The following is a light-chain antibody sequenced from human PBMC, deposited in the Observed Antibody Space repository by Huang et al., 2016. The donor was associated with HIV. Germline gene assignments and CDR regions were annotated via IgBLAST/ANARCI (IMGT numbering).Light chain of an antibody. CDR1: QSVRSN. CDR2: GAS. J-gene: IGKJ1*01. CDR3: QQYNNWPPWT. V-gene: IGKV3-15*01. Sequence: EIVMTQSPATLSVSPGERATLSCRASQSVRSNLACYQQKPGQAPRLLIYGASTRATGIPARFSGSGSGTEFTLTFSSLQSEDFAVYYCQQYNNWPPWTFGQGTKVEIK.